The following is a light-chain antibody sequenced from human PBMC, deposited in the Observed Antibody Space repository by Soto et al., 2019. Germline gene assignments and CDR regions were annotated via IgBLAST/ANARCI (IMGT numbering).Light chain of an antibody. CDR2: DAS. Sequence: ENVLTQSPATLSLSPGERATLSCRASQSVSSYLAWYQQKPGQGPRLLIYDASNRATGIPARFSGSGSGTDFTLTISSLEPEDLAVYYCQQGSNWPLTFGGGTKGEIK. J-gene: IGKJ4*01. V-gene: IGKV3-11*01. CDR3: QQGSNWPLT. CDR1: QSVSSY.